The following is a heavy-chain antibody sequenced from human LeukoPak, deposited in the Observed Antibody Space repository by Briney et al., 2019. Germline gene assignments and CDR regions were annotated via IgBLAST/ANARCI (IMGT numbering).Heavy chain of an antibody. CDR2: INHSGST. D-gene: IGHD2-15*01. CDR3: ARGGVERYCSGGSCHGWFDP. J-gene: IGHJ5*02. V-gene: IGHV4-34*01. CDR1: CGSFSGYY. Sequence: SETLSLTCAVYCGSFSGYYWSWIRQPPGKGLEWIGEINHSGSTNYNPSLKSRVTISVDTSKNQFSLNLNSVTATDTAVYYCARGGVERYCSGGSCHGWFDPWGQGTLVTVSS.